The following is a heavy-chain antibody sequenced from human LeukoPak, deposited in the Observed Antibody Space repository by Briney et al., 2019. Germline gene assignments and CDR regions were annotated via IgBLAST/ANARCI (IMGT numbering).Heavy chain of an antibody. CDR2: IYPGDSDT. CDR3: ARFPGSGSYQYYFDY. Sequence: GESLKISCKGSGYSFTSYWIGWVRQMPGKGLEWMGIIYPGDSDTRYSPSFQGQVTISADKSISTAYLQWSSLKASDTAMYYCARFPGSGSYQYYFDYWGQGTLVTVSS. J-gene: IGHJ4*02. D-gene: IGHD3-10*01. V-gene: IGHV5-51*01. CDR1: GYSFTSYW.